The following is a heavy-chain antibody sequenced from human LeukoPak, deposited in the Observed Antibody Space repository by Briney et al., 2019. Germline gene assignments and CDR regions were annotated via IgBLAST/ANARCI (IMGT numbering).Heavy chain of an antibody. V-gene: IGHV1-69*13. D-gene: IGHD5-18*01. CDR1: GGTFSSYA. Sequence: ASVKVSCKASGGTFSSYAISWVRQAPGQGLEWMGGIIPIFGTANYAQKFQGRVTVTADESTSTAYMELSSLRSEDTAVYYCARDRGYSYGYYYYYYYMDVWGKGTTVTISS. CDR3: ARDRGYSYGYYYYYYYMDV. J-gene: IGHJ6*03. CDR2: IIPIFGTA.